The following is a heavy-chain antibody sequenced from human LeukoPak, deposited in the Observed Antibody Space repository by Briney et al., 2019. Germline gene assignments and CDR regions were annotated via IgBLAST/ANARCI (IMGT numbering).Heavy chain of an antibody. CDR1: GFTFSSYW. Sequence: PGGSLRLSCAASGFTFSSYWMSWVRQAPGKGLEWVANIKQDGSEKYYVDSVKGRFTISRDNAKNSLYLQMNSLRAEDTAVYYCARMNWNYRSNWFDPWGQGTLVTVSS. CDR3: ARMNWNYRSNWFDP. CDR2: IKQDGSEK. J-gene: IGHJ5*02. D-gene: IGHD1-7*01. V-gene: IGHV3-7*01.